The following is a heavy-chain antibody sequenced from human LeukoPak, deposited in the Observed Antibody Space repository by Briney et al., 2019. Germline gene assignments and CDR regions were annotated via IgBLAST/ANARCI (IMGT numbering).Heavy chain of an antibody. CDR1: GFTFSSYA. Sequence: PGGSLRLSCAASGFTFSSYAMSWVRQAPGKGLEWVPAISGSGGSTYYADSVKGRFTISRDNSKNTLYLQMNSLRAEDTAVYYCAKEGGRSSSSGNWFDPWGQGTLVTVSS. CDR2: ISGSGGST. V-gene: IGHV3-23*01. CDR3: AKEGGRSSSSGNWFDP. J-gene: IGHJ5*02. D-gene: IGHD6-6*01.